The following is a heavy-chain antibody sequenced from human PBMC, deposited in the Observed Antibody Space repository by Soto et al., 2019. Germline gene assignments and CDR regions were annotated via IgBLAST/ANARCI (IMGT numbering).Heavy chain of an antibody. J-gene: IGHJ6*02. CDR2: ISYDGSNK. Sequence: GGSLRLSCAASGFTFSSYAMHWVRQAPGKGLEWVAVISYDGSNKYYADSVKGRFTISRDNSKNTLYLQMNSRRAEDTAVYYCARDSVYSYGTKNLYYYYYYGMDVWGQGTTVTVSS. CDR3: ARDSVYSYGTKNLYYYYYYGMDV. V-gene: IGHV3-30-3*01. CDR1: GFTFSSYA. D-gene: IGHD5-18*01.